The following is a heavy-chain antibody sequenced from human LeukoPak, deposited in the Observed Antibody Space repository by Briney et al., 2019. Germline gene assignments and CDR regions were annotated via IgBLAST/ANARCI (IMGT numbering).Heavy chain of an antibody. CDR1: GFTFSSYS. J-gene: IGHJ4*02. CDR2: ISSSSSYI. V-gene: IGHV3-21*01. Sequence: KTGGSLRLSCAASGFTFSSYSRNWVRQAPGKGLGWVSSISSSSSYIYYADSVKGRFTISRDNAKNSLYLQMNSLRAEDTAVYYCSRERIAARPFDYWGQGTLVTVSS. CDR3: SRERIAARPFDY. D-gene: IGHD6-6*01.